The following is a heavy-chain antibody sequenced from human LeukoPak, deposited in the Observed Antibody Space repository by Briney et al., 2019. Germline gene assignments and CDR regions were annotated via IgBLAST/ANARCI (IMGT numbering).Heavy chain of an antibody. CDR2: INPSGGST. D-gene: IGHD1-26*01. V-gene: IGHV1-46*01. CDR3: AASPRGIEWELHLSPIDY. CDR1: GYTFTSYY. Sequence: VASVKVSCKASGYTFTSYYMHWVRQAPGQGLEWMGIINPSGGSTSYAQKFQGRVTMTRDTSTSTVYMELSSLRSEDTAVYYCAASPRGIEWELHLSPIDYWGQGTLVTVSS. J-gene: IGHJ4*02.